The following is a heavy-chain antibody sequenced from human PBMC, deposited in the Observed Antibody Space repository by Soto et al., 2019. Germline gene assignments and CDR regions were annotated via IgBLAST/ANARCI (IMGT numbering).Heavy chain of an antibody. J-gene: IGHJ6*02. Sequence: GGSLRLSCAASGFTFSSYAMSWVRQAPGQGLEWVSAISGSGGSTYYADSVKGRFTISRDNSKNTLYLQMNSLRAEDTAVYYCAKDQGYGPTSYYSGMDVWGQGTMVTVSS. CDR3: AKDQGYGPTSYYSGMDV. D-gene: IGHD1-1*01. CDR2: ISGSGGST. CDR1: GFTFSSYA. V-gene: IGHV3-23*01.